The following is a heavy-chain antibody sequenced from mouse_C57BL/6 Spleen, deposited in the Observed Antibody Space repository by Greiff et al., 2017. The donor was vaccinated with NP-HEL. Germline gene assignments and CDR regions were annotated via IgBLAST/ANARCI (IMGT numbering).Heavy chain of an antibody. CDR3: AREGNYYGTPFAY. CDR1: GYTFTSYW. J-gene: IGHJ3*01. V-gene: IGHV1-53*01. CDR2: INPSNGGT. Sequence: QVQLQQPGTELVKPGASVKLSCKASGYTFTSYWMHWVKQRPGQGLEWIGNINPSNGGTNYNEKFKSKATLTVDKSSSTAYMQLSSLTSEDSAVYDCAREGNYYGTPFAYWGQGTLVTVSA. D-gene: IGHD1-1*01.